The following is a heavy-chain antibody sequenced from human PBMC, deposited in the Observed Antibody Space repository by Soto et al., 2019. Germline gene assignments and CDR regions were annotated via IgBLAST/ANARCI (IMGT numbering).Heavy chain of an antibody. V-gene: IGHV1-8*01. CDR3: AYVPGDYDFWSGSPFRSYGMDV. CDR1: GYTFTSYD. CDR2: MNPNSGNT. D-gene: IGHD3-3*01. Sequence: GASVKVSCKASGYTFTSYDINWVRQATGQGLEWMGWMNPNSGNTGYAQKFQGRVTMTRNTSISTAYMELSSLRSEDTAVYYCAYVPGDYDFWSGSPFRSYGMDVWGQGTTVTVSS. J-gene: IGHJ6*02.